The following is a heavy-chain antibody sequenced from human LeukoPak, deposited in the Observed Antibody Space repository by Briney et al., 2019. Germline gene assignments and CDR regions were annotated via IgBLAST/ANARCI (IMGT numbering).Heavy chain of an antibody. CDR1: GFTFSSYS. J-gene: IGHJ4*02. CDR2: ISSDSIYI. V-gene: IGHV3-21*01. CDR3: AGYSSSKDY. D-gene: IGHD6-6*01. Sequence: GGSLRLSCSASGFTFSSYSLNWVRQAPGKGLEWVSAISSDSIYIYYADSVKGRFTISRDNAKNPLYLQMNSLRAEDTAVYYCAGYSSSKDYWGQGTLVTVSS.